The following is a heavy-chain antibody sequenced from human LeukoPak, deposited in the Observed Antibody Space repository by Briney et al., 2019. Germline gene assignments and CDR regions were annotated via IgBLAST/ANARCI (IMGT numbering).Heavy chain of an antibody. V-gene: IGHV1-8*01. CDR3: ARGDILTGNHNDY. D-gene: IGHD3-9*01. CDR2: MNPNSGNT. J-gene: IGHJ4*02. CDR1: VYTFTSYD. Sequence: GASVKVSCKASVYTFTSYDIHWVRQATGQGLEWMGWMNPNSGNTGYAQKFQGRVTMTRNTSISTAYMELSSLRSEDTAVYYCARGDILTGNHNDYWGQGTLVTVSS.